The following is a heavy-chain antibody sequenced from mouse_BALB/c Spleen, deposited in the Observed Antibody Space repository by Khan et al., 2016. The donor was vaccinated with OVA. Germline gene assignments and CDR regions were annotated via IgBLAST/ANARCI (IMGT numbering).Heavy chain of an antibody. Sequence: EVQLQQSGPELVKPGASVKISCKASGYSFTGYFMNWVMQSHGKSLEWIGRINPHIGETFYNPKFKGKATLIVDESSSTAHMELRSLSSEDSAVYYCSRIYRSDFDYWGQGTTLTVSS. J-gene: IGHJ2*01. CDR3: SRIYRSDFDY. V-gene: IGHV1-20*02. CDR2: INPHIGET. D-gene: IGHD1-1*01. CDR1: GYSFTGYF.